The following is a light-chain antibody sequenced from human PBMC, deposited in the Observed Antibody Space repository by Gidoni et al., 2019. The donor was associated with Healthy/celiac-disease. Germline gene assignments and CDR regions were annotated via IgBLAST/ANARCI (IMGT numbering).Light chain of an antibody. CDR3: QSYDSSNHEV. Sequence: NFMLPQPHSASESPGHTVTISCTGSSGSIASNYVQWYQQRPGSAPTTVIYEDNQRPSGVPDRFSGSIDSSSNSASLAISGLKTEDEADYYCQSYDSSNHEVFGGGTKLTVL. CDR2: EDN. J-gene: IGLJ2*01. CDR1: SGSIASNY. V-gene: IGLV6-57*02.